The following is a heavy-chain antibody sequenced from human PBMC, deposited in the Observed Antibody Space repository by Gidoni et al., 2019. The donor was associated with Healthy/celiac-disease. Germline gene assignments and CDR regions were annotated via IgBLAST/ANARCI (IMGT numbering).Heavy chain of an antibody. CDR3: ARGYFDWLYWFDP. J-gene: IGHJ5*02. CDR2: IYYSGST. D-gene: IGHD3-9*01. V-gene: IGHV4-39*07. Sequence: QLQLQESGPGLVKPSETLSLTCTVPGGSISSSSYYWGWIRQPPGKGLEWIGSIYYSGSTYYNPSLKSRVTISVDTSKNQFSLKLSSVTAADTAVYYCARGYFDWLYWFDPWGQGTLVTVSS. CDR1: GGSISSSSYY.